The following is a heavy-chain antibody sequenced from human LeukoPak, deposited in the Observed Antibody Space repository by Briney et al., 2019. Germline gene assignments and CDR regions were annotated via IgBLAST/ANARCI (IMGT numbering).Heavy chain of an antibody. CDR3: ATVAGDSGNYLSYYFDY. CDR2: INHSGST. J-gene: IGHJ4*02. V-gene: IGHV4-34*01. D-gene: IGHD1-26*01. Sequence: SETLSLTCAVYGGSFSGYYWSWIRQPPGKGLEWIGEINHSGSTNYNPSLKSRVTISVDTSKNQFSLKLSSVTAADTAVYYCATVAGDSGNYLSYYFDYWGQGTLVTVSS. CDR1: GGSFSGYY.